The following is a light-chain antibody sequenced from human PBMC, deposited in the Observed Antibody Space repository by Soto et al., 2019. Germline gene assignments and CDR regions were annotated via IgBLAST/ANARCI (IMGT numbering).Light chain of an antibody. CDR3: QQYGSSPPLT. CDR1: QGIGDT. J-gene: IGKJ4*01. CDR2: DTS. Sequence: EIVLTQSPGTLSLSPGERATLSCRASQGIGDTLAWYQHKPGQTPRLLIYDTSTRATGIPDRFSGSGSGTDFTLTISRLEPEDFVVYYCQQYGSSPPLTFGGGTKVDIK. V-gene: IGKV3-20*01.